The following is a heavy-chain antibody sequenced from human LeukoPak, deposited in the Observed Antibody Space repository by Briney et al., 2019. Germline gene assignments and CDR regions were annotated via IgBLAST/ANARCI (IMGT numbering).Heavy chain of an antibody. CDR3: ARDNDSRDPPHFDY. CDR1: GFTFSSYG. CDR2: ISYDGSKK. J-gene: IGHJ4*02. Sequence: GRSLRLSCAASGFTFSSYGMHWVRQAPGKGLEWVTVISYDGSKKSYADSVKGRLTISRDNSKNTLYLQMNSLRAEDTAVYYCARDNDSRDPPHFDYWGQGTLVTVSS. D-gene: IGHD3-16*01. V-gene: IGHV3-30*03.